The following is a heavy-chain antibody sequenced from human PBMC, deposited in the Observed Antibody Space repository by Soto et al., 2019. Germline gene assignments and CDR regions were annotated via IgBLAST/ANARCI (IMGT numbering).Heavy chain of an antibody. Sequence: QLQLQESGPRLVKPSETLSLTCSVSGGSISSSSYSWGWIRQPPGKGLEWIGTIYYSGSTHYNPSLECRVAISADTPSNQLSLRLSSVTAADTAVYYCGRQPGHCGSTTCFGYYSVDVWGQGTTVTVS. CDR2: IYYSGST. D-gene: IGHD2-2*01. J-gene: IGHJ6*02. CDR1: GGSISSSSYS. V-gene: IGHV4-39*01. CDR3: GRQPGHCGSTTCFGYYSVDV.